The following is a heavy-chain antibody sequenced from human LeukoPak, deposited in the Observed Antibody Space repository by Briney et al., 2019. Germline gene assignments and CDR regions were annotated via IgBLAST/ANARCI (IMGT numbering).Heavy chain of an antibody. CDR2: LNPNSGDT. Sequence: GASVKVSCKASGYTFTDYYMHWVRQAPGQGLEWMGWLNPNSGDTNYAQKSQGRVRMTRDTSTSTAYMDLSDLRSDDTAVYYCARGRNIEMTTMSGGSDYWGQGTLVTVSS. D-gene: IGHD5-24*01. CDR3: ARGRNIEMTTMSGGSDY. V-gene: IGHV1-2*02. CDR1: GYTFTDYY. J-gene: IGHJ4*02.